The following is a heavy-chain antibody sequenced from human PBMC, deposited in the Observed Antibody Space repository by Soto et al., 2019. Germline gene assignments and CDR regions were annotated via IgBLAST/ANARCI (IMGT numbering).Heavy chain of an antibody. Sequence: SETLSLTCTVSGGSISSYYWSWIRQPPGKGLEWIGEINHSGSTNYNPSLKSRVTISVDTSKNQFSLKLSSVTAADTAVYYCARVGIAAAGTGYWFDPWGQGTLVTVSS. CDR1: GGSISSYY. V-gene: IGHV4-34*01. J-gene: IGHJ5*02. CDR3: ARVGIAAAGTGYWFDP. D-gene: IGHD6-13*01. CDR2: INHSGST.